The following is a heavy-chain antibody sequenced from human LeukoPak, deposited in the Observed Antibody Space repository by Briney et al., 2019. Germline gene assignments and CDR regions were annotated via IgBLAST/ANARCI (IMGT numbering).Heavy chain of an antibody. CDR3: ARDRDTAMAHFDY. V-gene: IGHV1-2*02. D-gene: IGHD5-18*01. CDR2: INPNSGGT. Sequence: ASLTVSSMASGYTFTDYYMHWVRQAPGQGLEWMGWINPNSGGTNYAQKFQGRVTMTRDTSISTAYMELSRLRSDDTAVYYCARDRDTAMAHFDYWGQGTLVTVSS. J-gene: IGHJ4*02. CDR1: GYTFTDYY.